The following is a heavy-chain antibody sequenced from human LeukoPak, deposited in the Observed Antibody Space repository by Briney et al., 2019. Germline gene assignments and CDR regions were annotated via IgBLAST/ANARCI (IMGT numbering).Heavy chain of an antibody. CDR1: GGSISSFY. Sequence: SETLSLTCTVSGGSISSFYWNWIRQPAGKGLEWIGRIHTSGSTKYNPSLKSRVTISVDKSNNQFSLKLNSVTAADTAMYYCARALPNTDNYNWAFDIWGQGRMDKVSS. D-gene: IGHD5-24*01. J-gene: IGHJ3*02. CDR3: ARALPNTDNYNWAFDI. V-gene: IGHV4-4*07. CDR2: IHTSGST.